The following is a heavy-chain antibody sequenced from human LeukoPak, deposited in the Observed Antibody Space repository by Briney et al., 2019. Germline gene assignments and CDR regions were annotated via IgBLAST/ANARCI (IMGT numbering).Heavy chain of an antibody. D-gene: IGHD3-3*01. Sequence: GGSLRLSCAASGFTFSSYSLNWVRQAPGKGLEWVSYISSSSSSRYYADSVKGRFTISRDDARNSLYLQMNSLRAEDTAVYYCARMSGSRLPGYWGQGALVTVSS. CDR3: ARMSGSRLPGY. V-gene: IGHV3-48*01. J-gene: IGHJ4*02. CDR1: GFTFSSYS. CDR2: ISSSSSSR.